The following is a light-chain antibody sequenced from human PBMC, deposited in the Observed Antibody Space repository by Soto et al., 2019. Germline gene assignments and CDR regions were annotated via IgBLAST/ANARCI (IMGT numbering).Light chain of an antibody. CDR2: GVS. CDR3: KQYGSSLWT. CDR1: QSVTSSY. V-gene: IGKV3-20*01. J-gene: IGKJ1*01. Sequence: EIVLTQSPGTLSLSPGERATLSCRASQSVTSSYLAWYQQKPGQAPRLLIYGVSSRATGIPDRFSGSGSGTDFTLTISRLEPEDFAVYYCKQYGSSLWTFGQGTKVEIK.